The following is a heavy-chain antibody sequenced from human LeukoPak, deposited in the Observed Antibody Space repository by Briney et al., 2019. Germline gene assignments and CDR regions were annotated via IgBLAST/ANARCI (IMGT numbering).Heavy chain of an antibody. D-gene: IGHD1-26*01. CDR1: GFTFSSYW. Sequence: PGGSLRLSCAASGFTFSSYWMSWVRQAPGKGLEWVANIKQDGSEKYYVDSVKGRFTISRDNAKNSLYLQMNSLRAEDTALYYCAKGKTLVGATLFDYWGQGTLVTVSS. V-gene: IGHV3-7*03. J-gene: IGHJ4*02. CDR3: AKGKTLVGATLFDY. CDR2: IKQDGSEK.